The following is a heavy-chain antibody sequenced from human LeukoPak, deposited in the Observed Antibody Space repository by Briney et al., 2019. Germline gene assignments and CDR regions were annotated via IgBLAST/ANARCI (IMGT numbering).Heavy chain of an antibody. J-gene: IGHJ4*02. Sequence: GGSLRLSCAASGFTFSNYEMNWVRQAPGKGLEWVSYISISGSTIYYADSVKGRFTISRDNAKNTLYLQMNSLRAEDTAVYYCAREGVVVSAAVDYWGQGTLVTVSS. V-gene: IGHV3-48*03. CDR3: AREGVVVSAAVDY. D-gene: IGHD2-2*01. CDR1: GFTFSNYE. CDR2: ISISGSTI.